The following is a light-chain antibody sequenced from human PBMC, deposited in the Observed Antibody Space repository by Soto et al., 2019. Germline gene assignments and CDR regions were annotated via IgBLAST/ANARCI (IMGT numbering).Light chain of an antibody. CDR1: QSVSSSY. Sequence: EIVLTQSPGTLSLSPGARANLSCRASQSVSSSYLAWYQQNPGQAPRLLIYGASSWATGIPDRFSGSRSGTNFTFTISRLEPEDFGLYYCQQYGIAPRTFGQWTTVEI. V-gene: IGKV3-20*01. J-gene: IGKJ1*01. CDR2: GAS. CDR3: QQYGIAPRT.